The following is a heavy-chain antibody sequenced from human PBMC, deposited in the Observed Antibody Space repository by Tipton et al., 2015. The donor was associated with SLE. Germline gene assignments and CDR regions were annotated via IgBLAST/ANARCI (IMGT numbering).Heavy chain of an antibody. CDR2: IYTTGTT. CDR3: AGAWQGYCSGGTCYVLDY. V-gene: IGHV4-61*09. Sequence: TLSLTCTVSGDSLTRGGYYWSWIRQPAGQGPEWIGHIYTTGTTTYSPSLTSRVTISIDTSKNQFSLKLRSVTAADTAVYYCAGAWQGYCSGGTCYVLDYWGQGTLVTVSS. CDR1: GDSLTRGGYY. D-gene: IGHD2-15*01. J-gene: IGHJ4*02.